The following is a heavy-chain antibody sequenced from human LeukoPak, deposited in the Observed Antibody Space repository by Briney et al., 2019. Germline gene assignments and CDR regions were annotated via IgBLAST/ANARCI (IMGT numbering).Heavy chain of an antibody. V-gene: IGHV3-23*01. CDR2: VNGSGNNI. CDR3: ARAPLTTWENYFDY. J-gene: IGHJ4*02. D-gene: IGHD4-11*01. Sequence: GGSLRLSCAASGFTFNSYAMSWVRQAPGKGLQWVSTVNGSGNNINYADSVRGRFTISRDNSKNTLYLQMNSLRAEDTAVYYCARAPLTTWENYFDYWGQGTLVTVSS. CDR1: GFTFNSYA.